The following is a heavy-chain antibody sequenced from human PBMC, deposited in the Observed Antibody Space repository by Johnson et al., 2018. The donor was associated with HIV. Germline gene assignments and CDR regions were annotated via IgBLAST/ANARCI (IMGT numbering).Heavy chain of an antibody. CDR1: GLTFSDAW. Sequence: QVQLVESGGGLVQPGGSLRLTCAASGLTFSDAWMSWVRQAPGKGLEWVAVISYDGSNKYYADSVKGRFTISRDNSKDTLYLQMHSLRPEDTALYYCARDPPYGGRCYGFGAFDIWGQGTLVAVSS. CDR3: ARDPPYGGRCYGFGAFDI. V-gene: IGHV3-30-3*01. J-gene: IGHJ3*02. CDR2: ISYDGSNK. D-gene: IGHD2-15*01.